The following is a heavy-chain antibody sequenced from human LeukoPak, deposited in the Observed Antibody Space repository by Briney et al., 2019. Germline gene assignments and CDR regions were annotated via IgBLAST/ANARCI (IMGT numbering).Heavy chain of an antibody. CDR1: GYTFTSYG. Sequence: ASVKVSCKASGYTFTSYGISWVRQAPGQGLEWMGWISGYNGNANYAQKFQDRVTMTIHTSMNTTYMEVRSLTSDDTAVYYCARRRVGSGYHFDSWGQGTLVTVSS. V-gene: IGHV1-18*01. J-gene: IGHJ4*02. D-gene: IGHD5-12*01. CDR3: ARRRVGSGYHFDS. CDR2: ISGYNGNA.